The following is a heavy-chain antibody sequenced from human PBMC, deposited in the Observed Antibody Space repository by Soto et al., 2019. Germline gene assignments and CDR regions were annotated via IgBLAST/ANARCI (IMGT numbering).Heavy chain of an antibody. CDR1: AFTFGDYA. V-gene: IGHV3-9*01. CDR2: ISWNSGNI. J-gene: IGHJ4*02. D-gene: IGHD2-2*01. CDR3: AKGYTTSCFAHFDF. Sequence: EVQLVESGGGLVQPGRSLRLSCAASAFTFGDYAMHWVRQAPEKGLEWVSCISWNSGNIVYVDSVEGRFTISRDNAKNSLYLQMNSLRPADTAFYYCAKGYTTSCFAHFDFWGQGALVPVSS.